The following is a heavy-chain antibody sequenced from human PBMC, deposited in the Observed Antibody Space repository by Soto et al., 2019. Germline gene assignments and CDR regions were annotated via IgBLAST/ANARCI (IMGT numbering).Heavy chain of an antibody. Sequence: QVQLVQSGAEVKKPGASVKVSCKASGYTFTSYYMHWVRQAPGQGPEWLGIINPTDGRTTYAEKFQGRVTMTRDTSTSTVYMELSSLRSEDTAVYYCARDLEPIVATTSYYYGMDVWGQGTTVTVSS. CDR2: INPTDGRT. CDR3: ARDLEPIVATTSYYYGMDV. D-gene: IGHD5-12*01. V-gene: IGHV1-46*01. J-gene: IGHJ6*02. CDR1: GYTFTSYY.